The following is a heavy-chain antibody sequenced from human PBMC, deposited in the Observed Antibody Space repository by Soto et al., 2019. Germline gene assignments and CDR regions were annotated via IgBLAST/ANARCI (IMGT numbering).Heavy chain of an antibody. V-gene: IGHV4-38-2*02. CDR3: ARVHVMVVAGSTFDY. D-gene: IGHD6-19*01. J-gene: IGHJ4*01. Sequence: SETRSLTWTVSGYSISRGSYWSCIRQPPGKGPEWIASIYHGGTTFYNPSLKSRITISVDTSNNQFSLKLTSVTAADTAVYYCARVHVMVVAGSTFDYWGHGTLVTVSS. CDR1: GYSISRGSY. CDR2: IYHGGTT.